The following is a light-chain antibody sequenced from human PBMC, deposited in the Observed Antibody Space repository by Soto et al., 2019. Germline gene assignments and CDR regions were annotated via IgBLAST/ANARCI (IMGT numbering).Light chain of an antibody. Sequence: ALAQPASVSGSPGQSITISCTGTSSDIGDSNFVSWYQHHPGKAPKLLIYDVSDRPSRISSRFSGSKSANTASLTISGLQAEDEALYYCSSYTSTTTVRFVFGTGTKVTVL. V-gene: IGLV2-14*01. J-gene: IGLJ1*01. CDR3: SSYTSTTTVRFV. CDR2: DVS. CDR1: SSDIGDSNF.